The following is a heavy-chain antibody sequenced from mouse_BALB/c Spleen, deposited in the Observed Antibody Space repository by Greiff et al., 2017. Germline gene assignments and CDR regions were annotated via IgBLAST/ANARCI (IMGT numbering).Heavy chain of an antibody. Sequence: QVQLQQSGAELAKPGASVKMSCKASGYTFTSYWMHWVKQRPGQGLEWIGYINPSTGYTEYNQKFKDKATLTADKSSSPAYMQLSSLTSEDSAVYYCARSGGRGGAMDDWGQGTSVTVSS. D-gene: IGHD3-2*02. J-gene: IGHJ4*01. V-gene: IGHV1-7*01. CDR3: ARSGGRGGAMDD. CDR1: GYTFTSYW. CDR2: INPSTGYT.